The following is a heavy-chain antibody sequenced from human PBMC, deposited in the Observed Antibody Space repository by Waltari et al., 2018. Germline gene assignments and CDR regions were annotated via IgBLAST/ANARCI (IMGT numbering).Heavy chain of an antibody. CDR2: IYHSGST. V-gene: IGHV4-38-2*02. CDR1: GYSISSGYY. D-gene: IGHD6-19*01. Sequence: QVQLQESGPGLVKPSETLSLTCAVSGYSISSGYYWGWIRQPPGKGLEWLGIIYHSGSTYYNPSLKSRVTISVDTSKNQFSLKLSAVTAADTAVYYCARDGSGWSFDYWGQGTLVTVSS. J-gene: IGHJ4*02. CDR3: ARDGSGWSFDY.